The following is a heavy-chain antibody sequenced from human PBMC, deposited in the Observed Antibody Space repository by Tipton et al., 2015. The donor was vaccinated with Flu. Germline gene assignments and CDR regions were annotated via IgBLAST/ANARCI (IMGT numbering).Heavy chain of an antibody. D-gene: IGHD2-2*01. J-gene: IGHJ6*02. CDR1: GGSISSGGYC. Sequence: TLSLTCTVSGGSISSGGYCWSWIRQHPGKGLEWIGYIYYSGSTSYNPSLKSRVTISVDTSENQFSLKLSSVTAADTAVYYCARTPIVVVPPAMNIYYYGMDVWGQGTTVTVSS. V-gene: IGHV4-31*03. CDR3: ARTPIVVVPPAMNIYYYGMDV. CDR2: IYYSGST.